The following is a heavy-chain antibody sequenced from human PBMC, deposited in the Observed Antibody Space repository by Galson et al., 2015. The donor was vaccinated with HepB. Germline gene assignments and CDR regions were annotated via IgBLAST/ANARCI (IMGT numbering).Heavy chain of an antibody. V-gene: IGHV1-2*06. Sequence: SVKVSCKASGYTFTGSHMHWVRQAPGQGLEWMGRINPNSGGTNYAQKFQGRVTMTRDTSISTAYMELSRLRSDDTAVYYCARPPRYDYVWGRTPQDAFDIWGQGTMVTVSS. CDR1: GYTFTGSH. CDR2: INPNSGGT. CDR3: ARPPRYDYVWGRTPQDAFDI. J-gene: IGHJ3*02. D-gene: IGHD3-16*01.